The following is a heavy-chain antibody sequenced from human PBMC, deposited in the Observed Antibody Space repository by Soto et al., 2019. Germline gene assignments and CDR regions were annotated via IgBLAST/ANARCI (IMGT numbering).Heavy chain of an antibody. CDR2: MYYSGST. D-gene: IGHD6-25*01. CDR1: VGPVQGGGYY. Sequence: QVHRRESGLGLVKPSQTLSLTCTVSVGPVQGGGYYWVWLRPHPGKGLEWIGYMYYSGSTSYNPFRRSQVIVSADTYQIHVSLNMSYVTAEDTADYFSTKGDRQYGYGSGWVFDYWGQGTRVNVSS. V-gene: IGHV4-31*01. J-gene: IGHJ4*02. CDR3: TKGDRQYGYGSGWVFDY.